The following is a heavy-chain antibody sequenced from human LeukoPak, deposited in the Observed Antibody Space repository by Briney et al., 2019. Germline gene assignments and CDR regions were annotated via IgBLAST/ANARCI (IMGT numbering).Heavy chain of an antibody. J-gene: IGHJ4*02. Sequence: SETLSLTCTVSGGSISSGDYYWSWIRQPPGTGLECIGYIYYSGSTYYNPSLKSRLTISVDTYNNQFSLKLSSVTAADTAVYYCAREVRGVSFFDYWGQGTLVTVSS. D-gene: IGHD3-10*01. CDR3: AREVRGVSFFDY. CDR2: IYYSGST. CDR1: GGSISSGDYY. V-gene: IGHV4-30-4*01.